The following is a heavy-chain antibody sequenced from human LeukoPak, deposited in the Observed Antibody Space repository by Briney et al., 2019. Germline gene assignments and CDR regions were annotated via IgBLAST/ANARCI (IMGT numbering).Heavy chain of an antibody. V-gene: IGHV1-69*13. CDR2: IIPIFGTA. J-gene: IGHJ6*03. CDR3: ATFYDFWSGSPGDFDYYYYMDV. Sequence: ASVKVSCKASGGPFSSYAISWVRQAPGQGLEWMGGIIPIFGTANYAQKFQGRVTITADESTSTAYMELSSLRPEDTAVYYCATFYDFWSGSPGDFDYYYYMDVWGKGTTVTVSS. CDR1: GGPFSSYA. D-gene: IGHD3-3*01.